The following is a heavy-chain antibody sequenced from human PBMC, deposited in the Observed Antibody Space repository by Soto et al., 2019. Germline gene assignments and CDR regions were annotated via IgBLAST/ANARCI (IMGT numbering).Heavy chain of an antibody. CDR2: IKQDGSEK. D-gene: IGHD3-3*01. CDR1: GFTFSSYW. Sequence: EVQLVESGGGLVQPGGSLRLSCAASGFTFSSYWMSWVRQAPGKGLEWVANIKQDGSEKYYVDSVKGRFTISRDNAKNSLDLQMNSLRADDTAVYYCAKDLAGIGGDYDFWGGYRERGPFDFWGQGTVVSVSS. V-gene: IGHV3-7*01. CDR3: AKDLAGIGGDYDFWGGYRERGPFDF. J-gene: IGHJ3*01.